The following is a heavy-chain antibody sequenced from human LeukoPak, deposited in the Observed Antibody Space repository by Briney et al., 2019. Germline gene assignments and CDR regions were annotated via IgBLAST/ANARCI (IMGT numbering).Heavy chain of an antibody. CDR2: LYSGGYT. CDR3: ARDRLNGMDV. J-gene: IGHJ6*02. D-gene: IGHD2-8*01. V-gene: IGHV3-66*01. CDR1: GFTVSGNY. Sequence: WGSLRLSCAASGFTVSGNYMSWVRQAPGKGLEWVSVLYSGGYTSYADSVKGRFTISRDNSKNTLYLQMNSLRAEDTAVYYCARDRLNGMDVWGQGTTVTVSS.